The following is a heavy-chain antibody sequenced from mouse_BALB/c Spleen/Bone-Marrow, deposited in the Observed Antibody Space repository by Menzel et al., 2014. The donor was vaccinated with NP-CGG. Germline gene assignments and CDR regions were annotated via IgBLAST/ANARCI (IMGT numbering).Heavy chain of an antibody. Sequence: LQQSGSELVRPGASVKLSCKASGYTFTSYWMHWVRQRPGQGLEWIGNIYPGSGNTNYDEKFKRKATLTVETSPNTAYTHLSSLTSEDSAVYYCTRSLGRAMDYWGQGTSVTVSS. V-gene: IGHV1S22*01. D-gene: IGHD4-1*01. CDR1: GYTFTSYW. J-gene: IGHJ4*01. CDR2: IYPGSGNT. CDR3: TRSLGRAMDY.